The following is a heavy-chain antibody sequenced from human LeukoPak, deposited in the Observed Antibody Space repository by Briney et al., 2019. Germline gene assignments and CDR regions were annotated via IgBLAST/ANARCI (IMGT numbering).Heavy chain of an antibody. J-gene: IGHJ6*02. CDR2: MNPNSGNT. CDR3: ARVPPYYDSSGYYRGYYYYGMDV. D-gene: IGHD3-22*01. CDR1: GYTFTSYD. V-gene: IGHV1-8*01. Sequence: GASVKVSCKASGYTFTSYDINWVRQATGQGLEWMGWMNPNSGNTGNAQKFQGRVTMTRNTSISTAYMEQSRLRSEDAAVYYCARVPPYYDSSGYYRGYYYYGMDVWGQGTTVTVSS.